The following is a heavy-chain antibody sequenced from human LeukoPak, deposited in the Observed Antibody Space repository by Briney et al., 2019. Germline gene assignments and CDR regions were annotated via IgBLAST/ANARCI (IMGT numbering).Heavy chain of an antibody. J-gene: IGHJ5*02. D-gene: IGHD3-3*01. V-gene: IGHV4-39*01. CDR1: GGSISSYY. CDR2: IYYSGST. CDR3: ARLEYYDFWSGTTFDP. Sequence: SETLSLTCTVSGGSISSYYWSWIRQPPGKGLEWIGSIYYSGSTYYNPSLKSRVTISVDTSKNQFSLKLSSVTAADTAVYYCARLEYYDFWSGTTFDPWGQGTLVTVSS.